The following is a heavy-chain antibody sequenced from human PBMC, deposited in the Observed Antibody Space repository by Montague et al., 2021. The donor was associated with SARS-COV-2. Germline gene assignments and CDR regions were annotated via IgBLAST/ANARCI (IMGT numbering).Heavy chain of an antibody. CDR3: ARDLPSFFLGIAVAGPFDP. CDR1: GFTFSSYY. Sequence: SLRLSCPASGFTFSSYYMNWVRQAPGKGLEWVSSISGRSSYIYYADSVKGRFTISRDNAKNSLYLQMNGLRAEDTAVYYCARDLPSFFLGIAVAGPFDPWGQGTLVTVSS. V-gene: IGHV3-21*01. J-gene: IGHJ5*02. D-gene: IGHD6-19*01. CDR2: ISGRSSYI.